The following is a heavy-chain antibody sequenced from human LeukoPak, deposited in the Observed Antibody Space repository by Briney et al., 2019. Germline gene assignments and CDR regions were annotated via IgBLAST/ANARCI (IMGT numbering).Heavy chain of an antibody. D-gene: IGHD2-8*01. J-gene: IGHJ6*02. CDR2: ISSSGSTI. V-gene: IGHV3-48*04. CDR3: ARVPPLYSMDV. CDR1: GFTFSSYS. Sequence: TGGSLRLSCAASGFTFSSYSMNWVRQAPGKGLEWVSYISSSGSTIYYADSVKGRFTISRDNAKNSLYLQMNSLRAEDTAVYYCARVPPLYSMDVWGQGTTVTVSS.